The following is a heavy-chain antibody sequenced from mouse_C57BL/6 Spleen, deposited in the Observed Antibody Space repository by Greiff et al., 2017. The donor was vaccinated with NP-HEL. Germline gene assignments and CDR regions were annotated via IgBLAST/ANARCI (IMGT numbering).Heavy chain of an antibody. CDR1: GYTFTSYW. V-gene: IGHV1-55*01. J-gene: IGHJ4*01. D-gene: IGHD2-4*01. Sequence: VQLQQPGAELVKPGASVKMSCKASGYTFTSYWITWVKQRPGQGLEWIGDIYPGSGSTNYNEKLKSKATLTVDTSSSTAYMQLSSLTSEDSAVYYCARNDYDDYAMDDWGQGTSVTVSS. CDR2: IYPGSGST. CDR3: ARNDYDDYAMDD.